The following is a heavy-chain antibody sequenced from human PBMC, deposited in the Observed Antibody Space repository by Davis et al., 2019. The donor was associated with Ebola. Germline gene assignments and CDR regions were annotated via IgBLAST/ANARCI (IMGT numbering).Heavy chain of an antibody. V-gene: IGHV3-21*01. CDR2: NSSSSSYI. CDR1: GFTFSSYS. CDR3: AREGRLAAAGNSYYYYYGMDV. Sequence: GESLKISCAASGFTFSSYSMNWVRQAPGKGLEWVSSNSSSSSYIYYADSVKGRFTISRDNAKNSLYLQMNSLRAEDTAVYYCAREGRLAAAGNSYYYYYGMDVWGQGTTVTVSS. D-gene: IGHD6-13*01. J-gene: IGHJ6*02.